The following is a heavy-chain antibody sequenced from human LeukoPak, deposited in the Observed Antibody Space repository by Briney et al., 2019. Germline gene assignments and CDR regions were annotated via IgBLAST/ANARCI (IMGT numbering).Heavy chain of an antibody. CDR2: IYHSGST. CDR3: ARLRVGATGDFDY. D-gene: IGHD1-26*01. V-gene: IGHV4-4*02. CDR1: GGSISSSNW. J-gene: IGHJ4*02. Sequence: SGTLSLTCAVSGGSISSSNWWSRVRPPPGKGLEWIGEIYHSGSTNYNPSLKSRVTISVDKSKNQFSLKLSSVTAADTAVYYCARLRVGATGDFDYWGQGTLVTVSS.